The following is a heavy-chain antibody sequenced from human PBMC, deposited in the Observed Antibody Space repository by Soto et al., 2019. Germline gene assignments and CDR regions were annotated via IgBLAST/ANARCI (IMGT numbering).Heavy chain of an antibody. CDR2: ISYDGSNK. CDR3: AKDREDAPDY. V-gene: IGHV3-30*18. Sequence: QVQLVESGGGVVQPGRSLRLSCAASGFTFSSYGMHWVRQAPGKGLEWVAVISYDGSNKYYADSVKGRFTISRDNSKNTLYLPMNRLRAEDTAVYYCAKDREDAPDYWGQGTLVTVSS. J-gene: IGHJ4*02. CDR1: GFTFSSYG.